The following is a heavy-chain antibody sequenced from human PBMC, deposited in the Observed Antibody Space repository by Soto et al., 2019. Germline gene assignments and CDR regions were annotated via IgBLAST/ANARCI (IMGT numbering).Heavy chain of an antibody. CDR3: AKDESYYDFWSGYYTNAFDI. D-gene: IGHD3-3*01. CDR1: GGTFSSYA. J-gene: IGHJ3*02. CDR2: IIPIFGTA. Sequence: CKASGGTFSSYAISWVRQAPGQGLEWMGGIIPIFGTANYAQKFQGRVTITADESTSTAYMELSSLRSEDTAVYYCAKDESYYDFWSGYYTNAFDIWGQGTMVTVSS. V-gene: IGHV1-69*01.